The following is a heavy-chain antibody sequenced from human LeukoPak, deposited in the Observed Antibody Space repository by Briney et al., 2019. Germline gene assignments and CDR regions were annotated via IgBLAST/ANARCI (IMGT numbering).Heavy chain of an antibody. CDR3: ARLSGRVVCSAGSCYIDS. CDR1: GYRFTSDW. V-gene: IGHV5-51*01. CDR2: IYPGDSDT. D-gene: IGHD2-15*01. Sequence: GESLKISCKGSGYRFTSDWIGWVRQMPGKGLEWMGVIYPGDSDTRYSPSFQGQVTISADKSVNTAYLQWSSLKASDTAMYYCARLSGRVVCSAGSCYIDSWGQGTLVTVSS. J-gene: IGHJ4*02.